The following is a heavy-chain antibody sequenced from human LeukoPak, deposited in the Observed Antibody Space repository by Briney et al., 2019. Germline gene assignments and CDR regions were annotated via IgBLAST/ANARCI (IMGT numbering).Heavy chain of an antibody. Sequence: SETLSLTCTVSGGSISSYYWSWIRQPPGKGLEWIGYIYYSGSTNYNPSLKSRVTISIDTSKNQFSLKLSSLTAADTAVYYCARDGSSVYDFWGQGTLVTVSS. CDR2: IYYSGST. V-gene: IGHV4-59*12. J-gene: IGHJ4*02. CDR3: ARDGSSVYDF. CDR1: GGSISSYY.